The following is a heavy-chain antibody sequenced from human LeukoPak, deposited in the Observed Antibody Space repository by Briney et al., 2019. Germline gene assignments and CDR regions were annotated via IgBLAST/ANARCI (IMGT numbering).Heavy chain of an antibody. V-gene: IGHV3-23*01. CDR1: GFTFSSYS. CDR2: ISGSGGST. CDR3: AKDQGSVRPRYYFDY. J-gene: IGHJ4*02. Sequence: GGSLRLSCAASGFTFSSYSMIWVRQAPGKGLEWASAISGSGGSTYYADSVKGRFTISRDNSKNTLYLQMNSLRAEDTAVYYCAKDQGSVRPRYYFDYWGQGTLVTVSS. D-gene: IGHD6-6*01.